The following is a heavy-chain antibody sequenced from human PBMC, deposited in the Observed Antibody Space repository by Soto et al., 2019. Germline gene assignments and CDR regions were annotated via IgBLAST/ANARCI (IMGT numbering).Heavy chain of an antibody. D-gene: IGHD2-2*01. CDR2: SSGSGGST. V-gene: IGHV3-23*01. Sequence: GGSLRLSCAASGFSFSSFAMSWVRQAPGKGLGWVSASSGSGGSTYYADAVRGRFTITRDNSKNTLYLQMNSLRAEDKAVYYCAGDCSSTGCADYWGQGTLVTISS. CDR3: AGDCSSTGCADY. J-gene: IGHJ4*02. CDR1: GFSFSSFA.